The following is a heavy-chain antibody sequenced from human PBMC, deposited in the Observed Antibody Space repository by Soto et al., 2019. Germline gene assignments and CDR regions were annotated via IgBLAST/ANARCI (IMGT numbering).Heavy chain of an antibody. D-gene: IGHD4-17*01. V-gene: IGHV3-74*01. J-gene: IGHJ4*02. Sequence: PGGSLRLSCAASGLTFRGYGMHWVRQAPGKGLVWVSRINSDGSSTNYADSVKGRFTISRDNAKNTLYLQMNSLRAEDTAVYYCALSYTVTTGYWGQGTLVTVSS. CDR2: INSDGSST. CDR1: GLTFRGYG. CDR3: ALSYTVTTGY.